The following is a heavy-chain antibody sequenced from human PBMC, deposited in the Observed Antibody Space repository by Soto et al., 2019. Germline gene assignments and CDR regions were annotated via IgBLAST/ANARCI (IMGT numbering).Heavy chain of an antibody. CDR3: ARPSGGSSWYYFDY. CDR1: GYTFTGYY. J-gene: IGHJ4*02. CDR2: INPNSGGT. Sequence: GASVKVSCKASGYTFTGYYMHWVRQAPGQGLEWMGWINPNSGGTNYAQKFQGWVTMTRDTSISTAYMELSRLRSDDTAVYYCARPSGGSSWYYFDYWGQGTLVTVSS. V-gene: IGHV1-2*04. D-gene: IGHD6-13*01.